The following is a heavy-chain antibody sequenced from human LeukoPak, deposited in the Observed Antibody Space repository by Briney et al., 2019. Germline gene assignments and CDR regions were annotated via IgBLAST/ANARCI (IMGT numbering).Heavy chain of an antibody. CDR1: GDSISSSKYY. J-gene: IGHJ5*02. CDR2: IYKSGST. CDR3: ARSLSMAGLT. D-gene: IGHD6-19*01. Sequence: PSETLSLTCTVSGDSISSSKYYWGWIRQSPGKGLEWIGSIYKSGSTFYNPSLKSRVIISVDTSRNQFSLKLNSVSAADTAVYCCARSLSMAGLTWGQGTLVAVSS. V-gene: IGHV4-39*01.